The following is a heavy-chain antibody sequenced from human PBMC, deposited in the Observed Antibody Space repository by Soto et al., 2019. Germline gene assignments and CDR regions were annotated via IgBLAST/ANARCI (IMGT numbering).Heavy chain of an antibody. D-gene: IGHD6-6*01. CDR3: AKNWDTTFSSSSH. CDR2: ISGSGGST. J-gene: IGHJ4*02. V-gene: IGHV3-23*01. CDR1: GFPFSTYA. Sequence: EVQLLESGGGLVQPGGSLRLSCAASGFPFSTYAMTWVRQAPGKGLEWVSAISGSGGSTYYADSVKGRFTISRDKSKNTLFLHMNSLRAEDTAVYYCAKNWDTTFSSSSHWGQGTLVTVSS.